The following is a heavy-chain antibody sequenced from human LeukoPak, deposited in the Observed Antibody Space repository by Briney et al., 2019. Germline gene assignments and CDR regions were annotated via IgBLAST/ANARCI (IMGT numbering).Heavy chain of an antibody. CDR3: CSSKADPGDRAFAY. D-gene: IGHD7-27*01. J-gene: IGHJ4*02. V-gene: IGHV3-73*01. CDR2: IRSRGNTYST. CDR1: GFTFSGST. Sequence: GGSLKLSCAASGFTFSGSTIHWALQASRGGREWLGRIRSRGNTYSTDKAASVQGRFIISRDDSKNTAYMQVNNLKLEHTGAYYCCSSKADPGDRAFAYWGQGTLVTVSS.